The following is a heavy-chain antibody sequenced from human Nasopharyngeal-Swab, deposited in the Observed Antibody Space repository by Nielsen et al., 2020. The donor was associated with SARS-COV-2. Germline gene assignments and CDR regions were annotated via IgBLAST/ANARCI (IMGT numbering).Heavy chain of an antibody. CDR2: INHSGST. J-gene: IGHJ3*02. Sequence: GPLRLSCAVYGGSFSGYCWSWIRQPPGKGLEWIGEINHSGSTNYIPSPKSRVTISVDTSKNQFSLELISVTAADTAVYYCARHIRGWDAFDIWGQGTTVTVSS. D-gene: IGHD6-19*01. CDR3: ARHIRGWDAFDI. V-gene: IGHV4-34*01. CDR1: GGSFSGYC.